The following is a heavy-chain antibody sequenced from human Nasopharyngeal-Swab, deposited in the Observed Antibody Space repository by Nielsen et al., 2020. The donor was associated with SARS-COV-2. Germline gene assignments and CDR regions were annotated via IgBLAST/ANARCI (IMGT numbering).Heavy chain of an antibody. CDR2: IYYSGST. D-gene: IGHD3-10*02. V-gene: IGHV4-61*01. CDR3: ARDARMFGSYYSYFDL. CDR1: GGSVSSGSYY. J-gene: IGHJ2*01. Sequence: SETLSLTCTVSGGSVSSGSYYWSWIRQPPGKGLEWIGYIYYSGSTYYKPSLKSRVTISVDTSKNQFSLKLSSVTAADTAFYYCARDARMFGSYYSYFDLWGRGTLVTVSS.